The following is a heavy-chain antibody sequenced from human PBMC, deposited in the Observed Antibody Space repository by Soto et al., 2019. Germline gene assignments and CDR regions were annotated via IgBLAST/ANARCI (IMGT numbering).Heavy chain of an antibody. CDR2: IWYDGSNK. D-gene: IGHD3-10*01. J-gene: IGHJ4*02. CDR1: GFTFSSYG. CDR3: ARGYYYGSGSYYKGVLDY. Sequence: GGSLRLSCAASGFTFSSYGMHWVRQAPGKGLEWVAVIWYDGSNKYYADSVKGRFTISRDNSKNTLYLQMNSLRAEDTAVYYCARGYYYGSGSYYKGVLDYWGQGTLVTVSS. V-gene: IGHV3-33*01.